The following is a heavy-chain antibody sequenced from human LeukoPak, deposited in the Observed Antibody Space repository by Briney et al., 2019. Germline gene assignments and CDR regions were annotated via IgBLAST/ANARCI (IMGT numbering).Heavy chain of an antibody. Sequence: PGGSLRLSCAASGFTFSSYGMHWVRQAPGKGLEWVAVISYDGSYKYYADSVKGRFTISRDNSKNTLYLQMNSLRAEDTAVYYCVKARIVGAQPFDYWGQGTLVTVSS. CDR2: ISYDGSYK. J-gene: IGHJ4*02. D-gene: IGHD1-26*01. CDR3: VKARIVGAQPFDY. V-gene: IGHV3-30*18. CDR1: GFTFSSYG.